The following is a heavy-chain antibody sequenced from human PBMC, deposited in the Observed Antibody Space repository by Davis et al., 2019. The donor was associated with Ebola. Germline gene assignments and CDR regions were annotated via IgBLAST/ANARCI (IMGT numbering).Heavy chain of an antibody. V-gene: IGHV3-30*04. D-gene: IGHD3-3*01. CDR3: AKSGLSFGVVKYHYGMDV. J-gene: IGHJ6*04. Sequence: SLKISCAASGFTFSSYAMYWVRQAPGKGLEWVAVMSYDGSNKYHADSVKGRFTIPRDNSKKTLYLQMNSLRAEDTAVYYCAKSGLSFGVVKYHYGMDVWGKGTTVTVSS. CDR1: GFTFSSYA. CDR2: MSYDGSNK.